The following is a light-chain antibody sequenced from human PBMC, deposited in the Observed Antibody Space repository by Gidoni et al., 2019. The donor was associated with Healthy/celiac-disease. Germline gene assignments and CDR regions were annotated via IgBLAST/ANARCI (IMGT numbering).Light chain of an antibody. J-gene: IGLJ3*02. CDR3: CSYAGSSTPRV. CDR2: EGS. CDR1: SSYVGSYNL. Sequence: QSALTQPASVSGSPGQSITISCTGTSSYVGSYNLVSWYQQHPGKAPKLMIYEGSKRPSGVSNRFSGSKSGNTASLTISGLQAEDEADYYCCSYAGSSTPRVFGGGTKLTVL. V-gene: IGLV2-23*01.